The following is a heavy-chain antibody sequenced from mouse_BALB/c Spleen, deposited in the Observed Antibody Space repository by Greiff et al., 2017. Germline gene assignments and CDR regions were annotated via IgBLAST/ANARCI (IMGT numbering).Heavy chain of an antibody. CDR2: ISNGGGST. J-gene: IGHJ3*01. CDR3: ARGGGSRDGGFDY. Sequence: EVKLMESGGGLVQPGGSLKLSCAASGFTFSSYTMSWVRQTPEKRLEWVADISNGGGSTYYPDTVKGRFTISRDNAKNTLYLQMSSLRSEDTAMYYCARGGGSRDGGFDYWGQGTLVTVSA. V-gene: IGHV5-12-2*01. D-gene: IGHD1-1*01. CDR1: GFTFSSYT.